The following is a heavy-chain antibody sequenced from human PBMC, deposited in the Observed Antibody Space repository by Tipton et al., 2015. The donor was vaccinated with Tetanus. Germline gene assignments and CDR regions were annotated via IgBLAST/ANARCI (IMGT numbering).Heavy chain of an antibody. D-gene: IGHD1-26*01. CDR2: IKQDGSEK. CDR3: ARAYLTAIRMSPWET. J-gene: IGHJ5*02. V-gene: IGHV3-7*01. Sequence: SLRLSCAASGFTLSTYWMSRVRQAPGKGLEWVASIKQDGSEKNYADSVKGRFTISRDNAKNSLHLQMNSLTAEDTAVYHCARAYLTAIRMSPWETWGQGTLVTVSS. CDR1: GFTLSTYW.